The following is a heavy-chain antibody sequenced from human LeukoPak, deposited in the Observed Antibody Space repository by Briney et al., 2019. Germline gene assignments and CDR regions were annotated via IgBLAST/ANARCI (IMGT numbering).Heavy chain of an antibody. CDR2: INPSDAST. V-gene: IGHV1-46*01. CDR3: ARVYCSGGSCYGEVFDY. CDR1: GYIFTNYY. D-gene: IGHD2-15*01. J-gene: IGHJ4*02. Sequence: GASVKVSCKASGYIFTNYYLHWVRQAPGQGLEWVGIINPSDASTSYAQKFQGRVTMTRDTSTSTVYMDLSSLRSEDTAMYYCARVYCSGGSCYGEVFDYWGQGTLVTVSS.